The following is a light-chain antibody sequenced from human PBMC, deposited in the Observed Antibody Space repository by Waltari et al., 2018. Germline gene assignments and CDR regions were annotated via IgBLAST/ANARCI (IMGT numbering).Light chain of an antibody. Sequence: QSALTQPASVSGSPGQSITVSCTGTSSDIGTYNYVSWYQQHPGKAPKLMIYDVSSRPSGVSNRFSGSKSRNTASLTISGLQAEDEADYYCDSKSSSSPHVFGTGTKVTVL. CDR3: DSKSSSSPHV. J-gene: IGLJ1*01. CDR1: SSDIGTYNY. V-gene: IGLV2-14*03. CDR2: DVS.